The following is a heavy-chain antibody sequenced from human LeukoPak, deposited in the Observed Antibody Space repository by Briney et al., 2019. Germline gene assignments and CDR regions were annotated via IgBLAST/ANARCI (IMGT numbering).Heavy chain of an antibody. CDR3: ARDLGGVVVPAAMRNPPYYFDY. V-gene: IGHV3-21*01. CDR1: GFTFSSYN. D-gene: IGHD2-2*01. J-gene: IGHJ4*02. Sequence: PGGSLRLSCAASGFTFSSYNMNWVRQAPGKGLEWVSSISTGSGYMYYADSVKGRFTISRDNAKNSLYLQMNSLRAEDAAVYYCARDLGGVVVPAAMRNPPYYFDYWGQGTLVTVSS. CDR2: ISTGSGYM.